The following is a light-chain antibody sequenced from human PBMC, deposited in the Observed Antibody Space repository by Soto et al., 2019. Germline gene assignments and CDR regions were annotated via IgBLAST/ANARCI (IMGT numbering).Light chain of an antibody. CDR2: DAS. J-gene: IGKJ5*01. Sequence: EILLTQYPATLSLSPGERATLSCGASQSVSSYLAWYQQKPGQAPRLLIYDASNRATGIPARFSGSGSGTDFTLTISSLETEDFAVYYCQQRSNWHTITFGHGTRLEIK. CDR1: QSVSSY. V-gene: IGKV3-11*01. CDR3: QQRSNWHTIT.